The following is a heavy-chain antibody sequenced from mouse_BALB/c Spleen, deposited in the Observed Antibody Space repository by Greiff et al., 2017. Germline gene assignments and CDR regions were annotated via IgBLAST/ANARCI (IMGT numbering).Heavy chain of an antibody. CDR2: ISSGGGST. CDR1: GFAFSSYD. Sequence: EVHLVESGGGLVKPGGSLKLSCAASGFAFSSYDMSWVRQTPEKRLEWVAYISSGGGSTYYPDTVKGRFTISRDNAKNTLYLQMSSLKSEDTAMYYCARDWVAYWGQGTLVTVSA. V-gene: IGHV5-12-1*01. J-gene: IGHJ3*01. CDR3: ARDWVAY.